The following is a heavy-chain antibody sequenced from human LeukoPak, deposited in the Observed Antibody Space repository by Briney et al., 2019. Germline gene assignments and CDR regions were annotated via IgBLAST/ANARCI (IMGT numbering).Heavy chain of an antibody. V-gene: IGHV2-70*11. CDR2: IDWDDDK. J-gene: IGHJ5*02. CDR1: GGSISSGTYY. CDR3: ARIELRNRPGDEVRFDP. Sequence: TLSLTCTVSGGSISSGTYYWSWIRQPPGKALEWLARIDWDDDKYYSTSLKTRLTISKDTSKNQVVLTMTNMDPVDTATYYCARIELRNRPGDEVRFDPWGQGTLVTVSS. D-gene: IGHD1-14*01.